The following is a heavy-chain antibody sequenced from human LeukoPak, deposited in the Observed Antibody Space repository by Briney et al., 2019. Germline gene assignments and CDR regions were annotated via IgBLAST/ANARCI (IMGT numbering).Heavy chain of an antibody. CDR2: IYYSGST. Sequence: SETLSLTCTVSGGSISSGSYYWSWIRQPPGKGLEWIGYIYYSGSTNYNPSLKSRVTISVDTSKSQFSLKLSSVTAADTAVYYCARVGQLWLPAAFDIWGQGTMVTVS. J-gene: IGHJ3*02. CDR1: GGSISSGSYY. D-gene: IGHD5-18*01. CDR3: ARVGQLWLPAAFDI. V-gene: IGHV4-61*01.